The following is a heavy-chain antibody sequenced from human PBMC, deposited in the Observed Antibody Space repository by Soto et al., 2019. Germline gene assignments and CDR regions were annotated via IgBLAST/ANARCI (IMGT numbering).Heavy chain of an antibody. D-gene: IGHD3-9*01. CDR3: ARGLRYVDWLLRPLDY. V-gene: IGHV3-33*01. J-gene: IGHJ4*02. CDR1: GFTFSSYG. Sequence: GGSLRLSCASSGFTFSSYGMHWVRQAPGKGLEWVAVIWYDGSNKYYADSVKGRFTISRDNSKNTLYLQMNSLRAEDTAVYYCARGLRYVDWLLRPLDYWGQGT. CDR2: IWYDGSNK.